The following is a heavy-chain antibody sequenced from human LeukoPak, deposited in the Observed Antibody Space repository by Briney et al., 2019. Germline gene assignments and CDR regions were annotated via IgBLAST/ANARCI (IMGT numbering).Heavy chain of an antibody. CDR1: GFTFSSYE. Sequence: GGSLRLSCAASGFTFSSYEMNWVRQAPGKGLEWVSYISSGSTIYYADSVKGRFTISRDNAKNSLYLQMNSLRAEDTAVYYCAKQEQWLVHPSYYFDYWGQGTLVTVSS. V-gene: IGHV3-48*03. CDR3: AKQEQWLVHPSYYFDY. D-gene: IGHD6-19*01. J-gene: IGHJ4*02. CDR2: ISSGSTI.